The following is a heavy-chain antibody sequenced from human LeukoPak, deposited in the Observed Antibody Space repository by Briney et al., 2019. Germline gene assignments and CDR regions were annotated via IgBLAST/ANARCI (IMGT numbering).Heavy chain of an antibody. D-gene: IGHD5-12*01. CDR2: INEDGSVK. V-gene: IGHV3-7*01. Sequence: QTGGSLRLSCAASGFTFTSYWMTWVRQAPGKGLEWLTNINEDGSVKHYVDSVRGRFTISRDNAKSSLYLQMNSLRAEDTAVYYCARAVGYSGFSDYWGQGTLVTVSS. J-gene: IGHJ4*02. CDR3: ARAVGYSGFSDY. CDR1: GFTFTSYW.